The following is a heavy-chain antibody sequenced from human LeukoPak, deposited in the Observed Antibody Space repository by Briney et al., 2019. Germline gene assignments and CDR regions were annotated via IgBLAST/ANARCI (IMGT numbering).Heavy chain of an antibody. CDR1: GFTFDDYA. CDR2: ISWNSGSI. V-gene: IGHV3-9*01. J-gene: IGHJ2*01. Sequence: GRSLRLSCAAFGFTFDDYAMHWVRQAPGKGLEWVSSISWNSGSIGYADSVKGRSTISRDNAKNSLYLQMNSLRAEDTALYYCAKSRGSNWPRYFDLWGRGTLITVSS. CDR3: AKSRGSNWPRYFDL. D-gene: IGHD6-13*01.